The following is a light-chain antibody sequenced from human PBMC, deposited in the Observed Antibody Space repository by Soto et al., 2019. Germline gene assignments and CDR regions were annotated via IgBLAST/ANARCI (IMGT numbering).Light chain of an antibody. V-gene: IGKV1-5*03. CDR2: KAS. Sequence: DIQMTQSPSTLSASVGDRVTITCRASQSISSWLAWYQQKPGKAPKLLIYKASSLESGVPSRFSGSVSGTEFTLTISSLQPDDFATYYCQHYNSYSTFGQGTKVEIK. CDR3: QHYNSYST. J-gene: IGKJ1*01. CDR1: QSISSW.